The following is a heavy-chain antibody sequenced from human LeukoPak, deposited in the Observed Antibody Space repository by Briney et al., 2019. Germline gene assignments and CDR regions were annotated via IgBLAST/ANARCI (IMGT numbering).Heavy chain of an antibody. CDR3: AKRRVSGSSSNFDY. J-gene: IGHJ4*02. Sequence: GGSLRLSCAASGFTFSSYAMHWVRQAPGKGLEWVAVISYDGSNKYYADSVKGRFTISRDNSKNTLYLQMNSLRAEDTAVYYCAKRRVSGSSSNFDYWGQGTLVTVSS. V-gene: IGHV3-30-3*02. CDR2: ISYDGSNK. D-gene: IGHD6-6*01. CDR1: GFTFSSYA.